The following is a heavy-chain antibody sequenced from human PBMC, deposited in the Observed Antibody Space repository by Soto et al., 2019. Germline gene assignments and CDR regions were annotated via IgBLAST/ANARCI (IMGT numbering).Heavy chain of an antibody. CDR2: IIPIFGTA. CDR3: ARWVAMVRGVILYYYGMDV. J-gene: IGHJ6*02. V-gene: IGHV1-69*06. Sequence: PSVKVSCKASGGTFSSYAISWVRQAPGQGLEWMGGIIPIFGTANYAQKFQGRVTITADKSTSTAYMELSSLRSEDTAVYYCARWVAMVRGVILYYYGMDVWGQGTTVTVSS. CDR1: GGTFSSYA. D-gene: IGHD3-10*01.